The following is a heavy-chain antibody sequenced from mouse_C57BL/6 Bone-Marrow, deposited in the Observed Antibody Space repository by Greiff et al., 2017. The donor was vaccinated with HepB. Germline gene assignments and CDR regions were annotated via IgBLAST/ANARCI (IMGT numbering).Heavy chain of an antibody. CDR3: ARHPYGYEGYFDY. J-gene: IGHJ2*01. D-gene: IGHD2-2*01. V-gene: IGHV5-6*01. Sequence: EVKLMESGGDLVKPGGSLKLSCAASGFTFSSYGMSWVRQTPDKRLEWVATISSGGSYTYYPDSVKGRFPISRDNAKNTLYLQMSSLKSEDTAMYYCARHPYGYEGYFDYWGQGTTLTVSS. CDR1: GFTFSSYG. CDR2: ISSGGSYT.